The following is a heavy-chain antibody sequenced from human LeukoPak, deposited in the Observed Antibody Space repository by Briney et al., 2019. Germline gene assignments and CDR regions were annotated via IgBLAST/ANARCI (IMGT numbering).Heavy chain of an antibody. J-gene: IGHJ6*03. Sequence: ASVKVSCKASGYTFTGYYMHWVRQAPGQGLEWMGWINPNSGGTNYAQKFQGRVTMTRDTSISTAYMELSRLRSDDTAVYYCARVVHYYYYMDVWGKETTVTVSS. V-gene: IGHV1-2*02. CDR1: GYTFTGYY. CDR3: ARVVHYYYYMDV. CDR2: INPNSGGT.